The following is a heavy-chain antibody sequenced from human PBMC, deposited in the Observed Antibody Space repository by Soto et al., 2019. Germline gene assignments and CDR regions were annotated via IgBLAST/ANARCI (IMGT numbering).Heavy chain of an antibody. CDR1: GGSISSYY. J-gene: IGHJ5*02. Sequence: QVQLQESGPGLVKPSETLSLTCTVSGGSISSYYWSWIRQPPGKGLEWIGYIYYSGSTNYNPSLKSRVTISVDTSKNQFSLKLSSVTAADTAVYYCARYHYYDSSGRGGFDPWGQGTLVTVSS. V-gene: IGHV4-59*01. CDR3: ARYHYYDSSGRGGFDP. CDR2: IYYSGST. D-gene: IGHD3-22*01.